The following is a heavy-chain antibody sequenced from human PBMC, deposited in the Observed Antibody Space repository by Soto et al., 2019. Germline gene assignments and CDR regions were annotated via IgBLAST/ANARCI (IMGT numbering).Heavy chain of an antibody. CDR3: AREAPMDV. CDR1: GFTVSIKY. J-gene: IGHJ6*02. Sequence: PGGSLRLSCAASGFTVSIKYMSWVRQAPGKGLEWISVIWSAGLIYYADSVRGRFTISRDISKNILYLEMTSLRADDTAVYYCAREAPMDVWGQGTTVTVSS. CDR2: IWSAGLI. V-gene: IGHV3-53*01.